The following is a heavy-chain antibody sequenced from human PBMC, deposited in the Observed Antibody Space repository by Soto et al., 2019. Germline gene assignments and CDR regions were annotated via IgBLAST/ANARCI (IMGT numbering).Heavy chain of an antibody. Sequence: QVQLVQSGAEVKKPGASVKVSCKASGYTFSNYALHWVRQAPGQRLEWMGWINADNGNTKYSQKVQGRVTFTRDTSASTACMDLSSLRSEDTAVYYCPSPSYGSGNDYWGQGTLVTVSS. V-gene: IGHV1-3*01. CDR3: PSPSYGSGNDY. D-gene: IGHD3-10*01. CDR1: GYTFSNYA. J-gene: IGHJ4*02. CDR2: INADNGNT.